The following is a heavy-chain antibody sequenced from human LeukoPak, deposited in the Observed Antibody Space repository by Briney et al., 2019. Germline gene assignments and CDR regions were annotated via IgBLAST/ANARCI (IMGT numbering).Heavy chain of an antibody. CDR3: AKDVAYTFDY. J-gene: IGHJ4*02. D-gene: IGHD3-16*01. CDR2: IYSGGST. CDR1: GFTFSSYG. V-gene: IGHV3-66*01. Sequence: GGTLRLSCAASGFTFSSYGMSWVRQAPGKGLEWVSVIYSGGSTYYADSVKGRFTISRDNSKNTLYLQMNSLRAEDTAVYYCAKDVAYTFDYWGQGTLVTVSS.